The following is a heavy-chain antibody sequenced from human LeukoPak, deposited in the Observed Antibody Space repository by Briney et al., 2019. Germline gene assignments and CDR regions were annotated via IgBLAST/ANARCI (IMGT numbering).Heavy chain of an antibody. V-gene: IGHV3-66*01. Sequence: LPGGSLRLSCAASGFTVSSNYMSWVRQAPGKGLEWASVIYSGGSTYYADSVKGRFTISRDNSKNTLYLQMNSLRAEDTAVYYCAREGNYDSSGYKPGGYWGQGTLVTVSS. CDR3: AREGNYDSSGYKPGGY. D-gene: IGHD3-22*01. CDR2: IYSGGST. J-gene: IGHJ4*02. CDR1: GFTVSSNY.